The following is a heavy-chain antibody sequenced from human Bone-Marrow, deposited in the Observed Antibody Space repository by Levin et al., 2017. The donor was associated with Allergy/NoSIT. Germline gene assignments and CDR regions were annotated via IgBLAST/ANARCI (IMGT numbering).Heavy chain of an antibody. Sequence: PSQTLSLTCTVSGGSISSSSYYWGWIRQPPGKGLEWIGSIYYSGSTYYNPSLKSRVTISVDTSKNQFSLKLSSVTAADTAVYYCARIITIFGGTGQVRYWGQGTLVTVSS. CDR2: IYYSGST. D-gene: IGHD3-3*01. CDR1: GGSISSSSYY. J-gene: IGHJ4*02. CDR3: ARIITIFGGTGQVRY. V-gene: IGHV4-39*01.